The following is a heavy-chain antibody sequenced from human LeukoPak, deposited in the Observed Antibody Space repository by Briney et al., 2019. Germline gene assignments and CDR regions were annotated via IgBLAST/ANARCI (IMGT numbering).Heavy chain of an antibody. CDR1: GFTFNRFY. CDR3: AKDAGYYDSSASDY. J-gene: IGHJ4*02. V-gene: IGHV3-64*04. CDR2: ISSNGATT. Sequence: PGGSLRLSCSASGFTFNRFYLHWVRQAPGKGLEFVSHISSNGATTYYADSVKGRFTISRDNSKNTLYLQMNSLRAEDTAVYYCAKDAGYYDSSASDYWGQGSLVTVSS. D-gene: IGHD3-22*01.